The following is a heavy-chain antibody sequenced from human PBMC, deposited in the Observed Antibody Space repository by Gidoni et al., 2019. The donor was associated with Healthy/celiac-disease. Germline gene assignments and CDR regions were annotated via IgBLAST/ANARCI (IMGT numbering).Heavy chain of an antibody. CDR3: AKDRTHIAVAKFDY. CDR2: ISWNSGSI. D-gene: IGHD6-19*01. J-gene: IGHJ4*02. V-gene: IGHV3-9*01. Sequence: EVQLVESGGGFVQPGRSLILSWAASGFTFDDYAMHWVRQAPGKGLEWVSGISWNSGSIGYADSVKGRFTISRDNAKNSLYLQMNSLRAEDTALYYCAKDRTHIAVAKFDYWGQGTLVTVSS. CDR1: GFTFDDYA.